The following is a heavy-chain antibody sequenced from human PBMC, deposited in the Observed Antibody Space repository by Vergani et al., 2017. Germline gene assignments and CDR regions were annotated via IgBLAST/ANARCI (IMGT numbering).Heavy chain of an antibody. V-gene: IGHV1-69*01. Sequence: QVQLVQSGAEVKKPGASVKVSCKASGYTFTGYYMHWVRQAPGQGLEWMGWIIPIFGTANYAQKFQGRVTITADESTSTAYMELSSLRSEDTAVYYCARETGAAAGNAHWGQGTLVTVSS. D-gene: IGHD6-13*01. CDR1: GYTFTGYY. CDR2: IIPIFGTA. CDR3: ARETGAAAGNAH. J-gene: IGHJ4*02.